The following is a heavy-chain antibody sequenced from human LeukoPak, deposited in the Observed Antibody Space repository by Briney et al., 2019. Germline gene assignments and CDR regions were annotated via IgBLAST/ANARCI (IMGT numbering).Heavy chain of an antibody. CDR1: GFTFSTYS. Sequence: GGSLRLSCAASGFTFSTYSVNWVRQAPGKGLEWVSYISSSSSSTTYYADSVKGRFTISRDNAKNSLYLQMNSLRDEDTAVYYCARDRNWGFDNWGQGTLVTVSS. CDR2: ISSSSSSTT. CDR3: ARDRNWGFDN. V-gene: IGHV3-48*02. D-gene: IGHD7-27*01. J-gene: IGHJ4*02.